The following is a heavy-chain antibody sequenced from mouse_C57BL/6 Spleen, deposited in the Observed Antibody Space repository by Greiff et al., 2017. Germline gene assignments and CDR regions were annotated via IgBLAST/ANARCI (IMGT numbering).Heavy chain of an antibody. D-gene: IGHD1-1*01. CDR1: GYTFTSSG. Sequence: QVQLQQSGAELARPGASVKLSCKASGYTFTSSGISWVKQRTGQGLEWIGEVYPRSGNAYYNEQFKGTATLTADKSSSTAYMEVRSLITGDSAVYFCARYYGSSYDYWGQGTTVTVSS. CDR3: ARYYGSSYDY. CDR2: VYPRSGNA. J-gene: IGHJ2*01. V-gene: IGHV1-81*01.